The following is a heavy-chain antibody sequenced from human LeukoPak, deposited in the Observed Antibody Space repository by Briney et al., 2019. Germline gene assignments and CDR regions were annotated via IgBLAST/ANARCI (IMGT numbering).Heavy chain of an antibody. J-gene: IGHJ6*02. CDR2: IDAGNGNT. Sequence: ASVTVSCKASGYTFTSYAMHWVRQAPGQRLEWMGWIDAGNGNTKYSQKFQGRVTITRDTSASTAYMELSSLRSEDTAVYYCARDDSYGPYYYGMDVWGQGTTVTVSS. CDR3: ARDDSYGPYYYGMDV. CDR1: GYTFTSYA. D-gene: IGHD5-18*01. V-gene: IGHV1-3*01.